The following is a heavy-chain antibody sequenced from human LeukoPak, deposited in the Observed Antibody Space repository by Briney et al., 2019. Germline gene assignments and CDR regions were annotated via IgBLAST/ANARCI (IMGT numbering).Heavy chain of an antibody. CDR3: ARAVGGYSGIPYYYYMDV. J-gene: IGHJ6*03. D-gene: IGHD1-26*01. CDR2: ISHSGTT. Sequence: SETLSLTCTVSGGSFSSYIYPWGWIRQPPGKGLEWIGSISHSGTTYYNPSLKSRVTISVDTSKNQFSLKLSSVTAADTAVYYCARAVGGYSGIPYYYYMDVWGKGTTVTVSS. CDR1: GGSFSSYIYP. V-gene: IGHV4-39*07.